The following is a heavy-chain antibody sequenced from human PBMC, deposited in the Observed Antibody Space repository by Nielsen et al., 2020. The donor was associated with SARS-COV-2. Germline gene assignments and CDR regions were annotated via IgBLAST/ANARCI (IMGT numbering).Heavy chain of an antibody. D-gene: IGHD1-26*01. V-gene: IGHV3-23*01. Sequence: GESLKISCAASGFTFSSYTLSWVRQAPGKGLEWVAGISASGGSTDYADSVKGRFAISRDNSGNTLYLHMNSLRAEDTAVFYCAKISGSQRHYFDFWGQGSLVTVSS. CDR3: AKISGSQRHYFDF. CDR1: GFTFSSYT. J-gene: IGHJ4*02. CDR2: ISASGGST.